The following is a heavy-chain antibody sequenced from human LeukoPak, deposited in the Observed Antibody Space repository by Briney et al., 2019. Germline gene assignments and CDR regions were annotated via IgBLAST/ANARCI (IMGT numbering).Heavy chain of an antibody. CDR1: GFTFSSYA. V-gene: IGHV3-30*01. Sequence: GGSLRLSCAASGFTFSSYAMHWVRQAPGKGLEWVAVISYDGSNKYYADSVKSRFTISRDNSKNTLYLQMNSLRAEDTAVYYCARDGGYSGYDPHFDYWGQGTLVTVSS. D-gene: IGHD5-12*01. CDR2: ISYDGSNK. CDR3: ARDGGYSGYDPHFDY. J-gene: IGHJ4*02.